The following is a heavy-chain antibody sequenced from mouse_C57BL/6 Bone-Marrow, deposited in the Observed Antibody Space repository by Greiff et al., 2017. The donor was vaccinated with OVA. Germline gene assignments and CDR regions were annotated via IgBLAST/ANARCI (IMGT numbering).Heavy chain of an antibody. CDR2: ISNGGGST. D-gene: IGHD1-1*01. V-gene: IGHV5-12*01. CDR1: GFTFSDYY. J-gene: IGHJ4*01. CDR3: ARHGYYYGSSWGAMDY. Sequence: EVHLVESGGGLVQPGGSLKLSCAASGFTFSDYYMYWVRQTPEKRLEWVAYISNGGGSTYYPDTVKGRFTISRDNAKNTLYLQMSRLKSEDTAMYYCARHGYYYGSSWGAMDYWGQGTSVTVSS.